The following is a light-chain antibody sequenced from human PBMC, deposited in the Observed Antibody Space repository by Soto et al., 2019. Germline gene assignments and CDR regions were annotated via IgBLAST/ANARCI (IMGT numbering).Light chain of an antibody. CDR3: SSWDDSLNGPV. CDR1: SSNIGGNT. V-gene: IGLV1-44*01. J-gene: IGLJ2*01. CDR2: SNI. Sequence: QSVLTQSPSASGTPGQTVTLSCSGSSSNIGGNTMNWYQQLPGTAPRLLIYSNILRPSGVPERFSGSKSGTSASLAISGLQSEDEADYYCSSWDDSLNGPVFGGGTQLTVL.